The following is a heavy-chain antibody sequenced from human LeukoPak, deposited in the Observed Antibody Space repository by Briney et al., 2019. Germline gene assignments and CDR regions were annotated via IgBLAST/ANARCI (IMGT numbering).Heavy chain of an antibody. J-gene: IGHJ3*02. V-gene: IGHV4-59*01. CDR3: ARDQYDYVWGNDAFDI. D-gene: IGHD3-16*01. CDR2: IYYSGST. Sequence: SETLSLTCTVSGGSISSYYWSWIRQPPGKGLEWIGYIYYSGSTNYNPSLKSRVTISVDTSKNQFSLKLSSVTAADTAVYYCARDQYDYVWGNDAFDIWGQGTMVTVSS. CDR1: GGSISSYY.